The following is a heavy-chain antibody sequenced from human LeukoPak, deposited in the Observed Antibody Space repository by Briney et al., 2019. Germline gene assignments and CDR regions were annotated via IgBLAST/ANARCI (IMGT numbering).Heavy chain of an antibody. V-gene: IGHV3-7*04. CDR2: IKQDGSEK. D-gene: IGHD4/OR15-4a*01. Sequence: PGGSLRLSCAVSGFTFSSYWMSWVRQAPGKGLEWVANIKQDGSEKYYVDSVKGRFTISRDNAKNSLYLQMNSLRAEDTAVYYCARGCGEYGGEDFDNWGQGTLVTVSS. CDR1: GFTFSSYW. J-gene: IGHJ4*02. CDR3: ARGCGEYGGEDFDN.